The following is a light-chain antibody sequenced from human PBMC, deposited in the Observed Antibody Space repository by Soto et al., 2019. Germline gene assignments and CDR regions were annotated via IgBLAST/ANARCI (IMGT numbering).Light chain of an antibody. CDR3: QQYETFSPWT. CDR2: KAT. V-gene: IGKV1-5*03. J-gene: IGKJ1*01. Sequence: IQMTQSPSTLSASLGDRVTITCRASQRIYTWVAWYQQKPGTAPKLLVYKATILQSGVPSRFSGSGSGTEFTLAISNLQPDDFATYYCQQYETFSPWTFGQGTKVDIK. CDR1: QRIYTW.